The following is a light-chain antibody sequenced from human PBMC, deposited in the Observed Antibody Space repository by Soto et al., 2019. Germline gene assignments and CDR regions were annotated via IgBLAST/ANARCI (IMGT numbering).Light chain of an antibody. Sequence: SYELTQPPSVSGAPGQTARITCGGNNIESKSAHWYQQRPGQAPVLVIYVDSDRPSGIPDRFSASTSGNTAALTISRVEAGDEADYYCQVWDTISDHYVFGSGTKVTVL. CDR1: NIESKS. CDR2: VDS. V-gene: IGLV3-21*02. J-gene: IGLJ1*01. CDR3: QVWDTISDHYV.